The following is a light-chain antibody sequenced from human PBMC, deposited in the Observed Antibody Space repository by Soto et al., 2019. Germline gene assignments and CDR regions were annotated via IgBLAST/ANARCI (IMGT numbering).Light chain of an antibody. CDR1: QDISTF. Sequence: DMQMTQSPSSLSASVGDRVTVTWRASQDISTFLSWYRQKPGKAPHLLIYAASILQSGVPSRFSGSGSGTDFTLTISSLQPEDFATYYCQQTYSTPFTFGPGTKVDIK. J-gene: IGKJ3*01. CDR3: QQTYSTPFT. CDR2: AAS. V-gene: IGKV1-39*01.